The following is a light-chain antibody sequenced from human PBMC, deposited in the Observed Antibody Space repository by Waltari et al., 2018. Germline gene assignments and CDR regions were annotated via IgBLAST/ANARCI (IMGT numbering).Light chain of an antibody. Sequence: DIVMTQSPDSLAVSLGERATINCKSSQSVLYSSNNKNYLAWYQQKPGQPPKLLIYWASNGEAGVPDQCSGSGSGTDLTLTISSLQAEDVAVYYCQQYYSTPYTFGQGTKLEIK. CDR1: QSVLYSSNNKNY. CDR2: WAS. J-gene: IGKJ2*01. V-gene: IGKV4-1*01. CDR3: QQYYSTPYT.